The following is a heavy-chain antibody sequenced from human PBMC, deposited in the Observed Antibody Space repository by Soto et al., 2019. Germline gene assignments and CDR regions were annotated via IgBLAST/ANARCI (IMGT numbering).Heavy chain of an antibody. CDR2: ISFDGNHK. CDR1: GFILGDYA. CDR3: ARPYCSRPSCPPYYFYYGVNV. Sequence: GGSLRLSCSASGFILGDYALHWVRQAPGKGLEWLAVISFDGNHKYYADSVQGRFTVSRDNSQNTLHLEMNSLRAEDTAVYYCARPYCSRPSCPPYYFYYGVNVGGQGTTVTVSS. D-gene: IGHD2-2*01. J-gene: IGHJ6*01. V-gene: IGHV3-30*17.